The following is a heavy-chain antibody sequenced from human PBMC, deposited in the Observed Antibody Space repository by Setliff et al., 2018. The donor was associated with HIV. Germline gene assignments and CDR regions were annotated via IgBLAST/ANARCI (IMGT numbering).Heavy chain of an antibody. Sequence: ASVKVSCKASGYTFTTYDINWVRQAAGQGLEWMGWMNPDSGNTGYAQRFQGRLTMTRNASISTAYMELNSLMSEDTAVYFCAIRREVVVATTRRGLDIWGQGTMVTVSS. CDR2: MNPDSGNT. CDR3: AIRREVVVATTRRGLDI. J-gene: IGHJ3*02. CDR1: GYTFTTYD. D-gene: IGHD2-15*01. V-gene: IGHV1-8*02.